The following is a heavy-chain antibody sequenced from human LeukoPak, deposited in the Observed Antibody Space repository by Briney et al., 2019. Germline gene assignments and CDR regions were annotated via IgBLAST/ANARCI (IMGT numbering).Heavy chain of an antibody. V-gene: IGHV1-2*02. D-gene: IGHD6-6*01. CDR1: GYTFADYY. Sequence: ASVKVSCKASGYTFADYYMYWVREAPGQGPEWMGWINPNSGATNYAQKFQGRVTMTRDTSISTGYMELSGLRFDDTAFYYCARMWHTSSSAYNWLDPWGQGTLVTVSS. CDR2: INPNSGAT. J-gene: IGHJ5*02. CDR3: ARMWHTSSSAYNWLDP.